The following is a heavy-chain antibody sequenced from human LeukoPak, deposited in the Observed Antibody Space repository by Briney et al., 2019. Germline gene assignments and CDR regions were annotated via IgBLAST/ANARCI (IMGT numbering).Heavy chain of an antibody. J-gene: IGHJ4*02. V-gene: IGHV4-39*01. CDR3: ARHVEIAVAGPIDY. D-gene: IGHD6-19*01. CDR1: GGSIGSSRDY. Sequence: PSGTLSLTCTVSGGSIGSSRDYWGWIRQPPGKGLEWIGSIYYSGSTYYNPSLKSRVTISVDTSKSQFSLKLSSVTAADTAVYYCARHVEIAVAGPIDYWGQGTLVTVSP. CDR2: IYYSGST.